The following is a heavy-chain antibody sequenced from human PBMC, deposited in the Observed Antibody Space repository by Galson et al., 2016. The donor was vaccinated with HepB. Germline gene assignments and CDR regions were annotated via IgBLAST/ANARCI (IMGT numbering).Heavy chain of an antibody. D-gene: IGHD2-8*02. CDR2: IYSDGST. J-gene: IGHJ4*02. Sequence: SLRLSCAASVITVRNNYMSWVRRAPGKGLEWVSVIYSDGSTYYADSVKGRFTISRDNSKNTLYLQMNSLRVEDTALYYCAKEFVATGGVVGDYWGQGTLVTVSS. V-gene: IGHV3-53*01. CDR1: VITVRNNY. CDR3: AKEFVATGGVVGDY.